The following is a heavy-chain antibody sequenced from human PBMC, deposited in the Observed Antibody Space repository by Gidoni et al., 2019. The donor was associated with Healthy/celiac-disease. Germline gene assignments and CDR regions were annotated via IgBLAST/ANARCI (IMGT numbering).Heavy chain of an antibody. D-gene: IGHD6-19*01. V-gene: IGHV4-39*01. CDR2: IYYSGST. J-gene: IGHJ4*02. Sequence: QLQLQEAGPGLVNPSATLSLPCTVSGCSISSSSYYWGWIRQPPGKGLEWIGSIYYSGSTYYNPSLKSRVTISVDTSKNQFSLKLSSVTAADTAVYYCARHGSVGSGWLIDYWGQGTLVTVSS. CDR3: ARHGSVGSGWLIDY. CDR1: GCSISSSSYY.